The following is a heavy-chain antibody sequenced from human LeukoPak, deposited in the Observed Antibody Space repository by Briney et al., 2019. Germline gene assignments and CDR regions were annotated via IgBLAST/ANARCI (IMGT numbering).Heavy chain of an antibody. Sequence: SETLSLTCALSRYSISRGYYWGWIPQPPGKGREWVGSMYHRGSTYYNPSLKSRVTISVDTSKNQFSLKLSSVTAADKAVYYCARLDGSYSYYYMDVWGKGTTVTVSS. V-gene: IGHV4-38-2*01. D-gene: IGHD1-26*01. CDR1: RYSISRGYY. CDR3: ARLDGSYSYYYMDV. J-gene: IGHJ6*03. CDR2: MYHRGST.